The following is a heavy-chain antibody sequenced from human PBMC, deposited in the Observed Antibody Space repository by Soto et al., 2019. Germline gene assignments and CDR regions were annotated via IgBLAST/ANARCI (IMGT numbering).Heavy chain of an antibody. V-gene: IGHV1-69*12. J-gene: IGHJ6*02. D-gene: IGHD6-6*01. CDR1: GGTFSSYA. Sequence: QVQLVQSGAEVKKPGSSVKVSCKASGGTFSSYAISWVRQAPGQGLEWMGGIIPIFGTANYAQKFQGRVTMTADESTSTAYMELSSLRSEDTAVYYCVSPGGYSSSSNYYYGMDVWGQGTTVTVSS. CDR2: IIPIFGTA. CDR3: VSPGGYSSSSNYYYGMDV.